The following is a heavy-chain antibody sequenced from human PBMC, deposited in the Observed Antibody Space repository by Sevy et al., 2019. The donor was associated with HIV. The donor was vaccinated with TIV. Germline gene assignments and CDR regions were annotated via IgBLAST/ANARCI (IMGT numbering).Heavy chain of an antibody. CDR2: ISWNSGSI. D-gene: IGHD6-19*01. V-gene: IGHV3-9*01. CDR1: GFTFDDYA. J-gene: IGHJ6*02. Sequence: GGSLRLSCAASGFTFDDYAMHWVRQAPGKGLEWVSGISWNSGSIGYADSVKGRFTISRDNAKNSLYQQMNSLRAEDTALYYCAKDQGGGWYYYYGMDVWGQGTTVTVSS. CDR3: AKDQGGGWYYYYGMDV.